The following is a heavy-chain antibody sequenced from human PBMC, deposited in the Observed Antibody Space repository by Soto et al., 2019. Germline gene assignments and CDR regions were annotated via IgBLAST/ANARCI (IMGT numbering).Heavy chain of an antibody. CDR2: ISSSSSYI. CDR3: TRDLRPLDYYYYGMDL. D-gene: IGHD3-16*01. Sequence: EVQLVESGGGLVKPGGSLRLSCAASGFTFSSYSMNWVRQAPGKGLEWVSSISSSSSYIYYADSVKGRFTISRDNAKNSRYRQMNSLRAEDTAVYYCTRDLRPLDYYYYGMDLWGQGTTVTVPS. V-gene: IGHV3-21*01. CDR1: GFTFSSYS. J-gene: IGHJ6*02.